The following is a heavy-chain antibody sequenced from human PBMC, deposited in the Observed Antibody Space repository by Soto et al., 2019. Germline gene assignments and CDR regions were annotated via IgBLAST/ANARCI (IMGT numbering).Heavy chain of an antibody. V-gene: IGHV4-61*01. D-gene: IGHD3-22*01. J-gene: IGHJ4*02. CDR3: ARRSYEEYYFDY. Sequence: QVQLQESGPGLVKPSETLSLTCTVSGGSVSSGSYYWSWIRQPPGKGLEWIGYIYYSGSTNYNPSLKSRVTISVATSKNPFSLKLSSVTAADTAVYYCARRSYEEYYFDYWGQGTLVTVSS. CDR2: IYYSGST. CDR1: GGSVSSGSYY.